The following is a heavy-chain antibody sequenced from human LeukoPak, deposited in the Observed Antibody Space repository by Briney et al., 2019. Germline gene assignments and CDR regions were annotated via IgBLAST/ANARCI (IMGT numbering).Heavy chain of an antibody. CDR2: ISWNSGSI. D-gene: IGHD6-19*01. J-gene: IGHJ4*02. V-gene: IGHV3-9*01. CDR1: GFTFDDYA. CDR3: AKGSIAVAGTFGYYFDY. Sequence: GGSLRLSCAASGFTFDDYAMHWVRQAPGKGLEWVSGISWNSGSIGYVDSVKGRFTNSRDNAKNSLYLQMNSLRAEDTALYYCAKGSIAVAGTFGYYFDYWGQGTLVTVSS.